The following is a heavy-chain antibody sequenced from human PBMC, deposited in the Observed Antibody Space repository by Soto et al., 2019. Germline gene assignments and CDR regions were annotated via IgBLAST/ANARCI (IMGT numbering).Heavy chain of an antibody. CDR2: MGTAGDT. Sequence: GGSLRLSCAASGFTFSSYDMHWVRQATGKGLEWVSAMGTAGDTYYPGSVKGRFTISRENAKNSLYLQMNSLRAEDTAGYYCARLTHSDAFDIWGQGTMVTVSS. J-gene: IGHJ3*02. CDR1: GFTFSSYD. V-gene: IGHV3-13*01. D-gene: IGHD3-9*01. CDR3: ARLTHSDAFDI.